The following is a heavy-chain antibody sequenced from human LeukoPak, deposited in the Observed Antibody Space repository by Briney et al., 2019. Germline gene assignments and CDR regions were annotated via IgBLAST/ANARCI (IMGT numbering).Heavy chain of an antibody. D-gene: IGHD3-3*01. CDR2: IGHSGASP. V-gene: IGHV3-23*01. CDR1: GLTFSGYA. J-gene: IGHJ5*02. CDR3: AKGGIKRFGMVPDWFDP. Sequence: GGSLRLSCAASGLTFSGYAMSWVRQAPGKGLEWVLSIGHSGASPFYADSVKGRFTISRDISKNAVYLQMNSLRAEDTAIYYCAKGGIKRFGMVPDWFDPWGQGTLVTVSS.